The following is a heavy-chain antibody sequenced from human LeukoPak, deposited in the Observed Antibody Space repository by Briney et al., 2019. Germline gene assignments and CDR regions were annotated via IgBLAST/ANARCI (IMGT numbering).Heavy chain of an antibody. CDR1: GGXFSGYY. J-gene: IGHJ4*02. D-gene: IGHD3-22*01. Sequence: SETLSLTCAVYGGXFSGYYWSWIRQPPGKGLEWIGQINHSGSTNYNPSLKSRVTISVDTSKNQFSLKLSSVTAADTAVYYCARGGHYYYDSSGYYSPFDYWGQGTLVTVSS. CDR3: ARGGHYYYDSSGYYSPFDY. V-gene: IGHV4-34*01. CDR2: INHSGST.